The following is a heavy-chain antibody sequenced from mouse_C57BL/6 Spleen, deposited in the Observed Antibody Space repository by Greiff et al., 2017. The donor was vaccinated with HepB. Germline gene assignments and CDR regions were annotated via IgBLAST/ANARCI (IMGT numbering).Heavy chain of an antibody. D-gene: IGHD3-3*01. J-gene: IGHJ2*01. CDR2: ISDGGSYT. CDR3: ARGRGTGFDY. V-gene: IGHV5-4*01. Sequence: EVQGVESGGGLVKPGGSLKLSCAASGFTFSSYAMSWVRQTPEKRLEWVATISDGGSYTYYPNNVKGRFTISRDNAKNNLYLQMSHLKSEDTAMYYCARGRGTGFDYWGQGTTLTVSS. CDR1: GFTFSSYA.